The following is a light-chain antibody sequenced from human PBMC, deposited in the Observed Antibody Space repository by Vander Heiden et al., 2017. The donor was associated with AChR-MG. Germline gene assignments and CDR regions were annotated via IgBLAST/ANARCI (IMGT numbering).Light chain of an antibody. Sequence: SSALTQDPAVSVALGQTVRITCQGDSLRSYYASWYQQKPGQAPVLVIYGKNNRPSGIPDRFSGSSSGNTASFTITGAQAEDEADYYCNSRDSSGNQYVFGTGTKVTVL. CDR2: GKN. V-gene: IGLV3-19*01. J-gene: IGLJ1*01. CDR3: NSRDSSGNQYV. CDR1: SLRSYY.